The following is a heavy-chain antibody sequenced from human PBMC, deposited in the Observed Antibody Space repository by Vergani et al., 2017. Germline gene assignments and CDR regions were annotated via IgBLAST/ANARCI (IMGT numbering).Heavy chain of an antibody. CDR3: ARDPKGATHDY. CDR1: GGSISSSNYY. V-gene: IGHV4-39*07. D-gene: IGHD1-26*01. Sequence: QLQLQESGPGLVTPSETLSLTCTVSGGSISSSNYYWGWIRQPPGKGLEWIGNIYYSGNTYYNPSLESRVTISVDTSKNQFSLKLSSVTAADTAVYYCARDPKGATHDYWGQGTLVTVSS. CDR2: IYYSGNT. J-gene: IGHJ4*02.